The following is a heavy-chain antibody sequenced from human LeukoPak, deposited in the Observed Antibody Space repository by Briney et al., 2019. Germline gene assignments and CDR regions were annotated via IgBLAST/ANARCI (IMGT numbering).Heavy chain of an antibody. V-gene: IGHV4-61*02. CDR1: GGSISSGSYY. CDR3: ARAPVVAATRFGNDAFDI. D-gene: IGHD2-15*01. J-gene: IGHJ3*02. Sequence: SETLSLTCTVSGGSISSGSYYWSWIRRPAGKGLEWIGRIYTSGSTNYNPSLKSRVTISVDTSKNQFSLKLSSVTAADTAVYYCARAPVVAATRFGNDAFDIWGQGTMVTVSS. CDR2: IYTSGST.